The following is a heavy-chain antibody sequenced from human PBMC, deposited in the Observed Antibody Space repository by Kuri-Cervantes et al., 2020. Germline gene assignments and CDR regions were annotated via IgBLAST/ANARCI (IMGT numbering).Heavy chain of an antibody. Sequence: GGSLRLSCAASGFTFSSYAMHWVRQAPGKGLEWVAVISYDGSNKYYADSVKGRFTISRDNSKNTLYLQMNSLRAGDTAVYYCARGGYSYGPTRITYGMDVWGQGTTVTVSS. CDR3: ARGGYSYGPTRITYGMDV. CDR2: ISYDGSNK. CDR1: GFTFSSYA. D-gene: IGHD5-18*01. J-gene: IGHJ6*02. V-gene: IGHV3-30*14.